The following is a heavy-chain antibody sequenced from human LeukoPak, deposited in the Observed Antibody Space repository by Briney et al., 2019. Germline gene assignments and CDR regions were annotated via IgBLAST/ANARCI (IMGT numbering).Heavy chain of an antibody. D-gene: IGHD4-17*01. CDR3: ARGLGDYGDYDA. CDR2: ISSSSSYM. Sequence: GGSLRLACAASGFTFSNYNMNWVRQAPGKGLEWVSSISSSSSYMYYADSVKGRFTISRDNAKNSLYLQMNSLRAEDTAVYYCARGLGDYGDYDAWGQGTLVTVSS. J-gene: IGHJ5*02. CDR1: GFTFSNYN. V-gene: IGHV3-21*01.